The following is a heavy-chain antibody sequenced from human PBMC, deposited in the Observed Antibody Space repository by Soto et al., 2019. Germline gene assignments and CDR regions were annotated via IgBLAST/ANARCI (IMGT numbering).Heavy chain of an antibody. CDR2: VKTKIDGGAT. CDR3: TTIGAY. J-gene: IGHJ4*02. V-gene: IGHV3-15*07. CDR1: GFSFDKAW. Sequence: EAQLVESGGGLVQPGGSLRLSCAASGFSFDKAWMTWVRRAPGKGLEWVGRVKTKIDGGATDYAAPVKGRFTISRDDSKNTVYLQMNSLKTDDTAVYFCTTIGAYWGQGILVTVSS.